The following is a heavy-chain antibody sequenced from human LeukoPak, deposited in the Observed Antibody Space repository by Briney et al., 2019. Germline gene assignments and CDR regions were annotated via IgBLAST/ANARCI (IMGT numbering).Heavy chain of an antibody. CDR1: GFTVSSNY. V-gene: IGHV3-66*01. CDR2: IYSGGST. CDR3: ARDGVGYDFWSGYYTGSWFDP. D-gene: IGHD3-3*01. Sequence: GGSLRLSCAASGFTVSSNYMSWVRQAPGKGLEWVSVIYSGGSTYYADSVKGRFTISRDNSKNTLYLQMNSLRAEDTAVYYCARDGVGYDFWSGYYTGSWFDPWGQGTLVTVSS. J-gene: IGHJ5*02.